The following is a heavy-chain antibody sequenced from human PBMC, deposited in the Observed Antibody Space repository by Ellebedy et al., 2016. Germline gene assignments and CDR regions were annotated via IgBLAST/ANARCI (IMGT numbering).Heavy chain of an antibody. CDR2: IYPGDSDT. V-gene: IGHV5-51*01. CDR3: ARSPELQYYFDS. Sequence: ASVQVSCKGSGYSFTSYWIGWVRQMPGKGLEWMGIIYPGDSDTRYSPSFQGQVTISAEKSISTAYLQWSSLKASDTAMYYCARSPELQYYFDSWGQGTLVTVSS. D-gene: IGHD3-10*01. CDR1: GYSFTSYW. J-gene: IGHJ4*02.